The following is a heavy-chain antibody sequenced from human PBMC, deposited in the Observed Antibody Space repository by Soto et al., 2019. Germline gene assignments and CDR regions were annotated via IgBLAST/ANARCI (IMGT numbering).Heavy chain of an antibody. CDR2: LTSSGFTK. D-gene: IGHD1-26*01. CDR3: VREWEYYYDY. Sequence: EVHLVESGGALVQPGGSLRLSCAASGFTFSTYSMNWVRQAPGKGLEWVSYLTSSGFTKYYADSVKGRFSVSRDNARNSLYLQMHSLRAEDTGVYFCVREWEYYYDYWGQGTLVTVSS. V-gene: IGHV3-48*01. CDR1: GFTFSTYS. J-gene: IGHJ4*02.